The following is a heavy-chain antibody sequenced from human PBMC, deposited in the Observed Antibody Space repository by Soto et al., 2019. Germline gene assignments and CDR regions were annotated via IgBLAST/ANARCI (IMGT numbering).Heavy chain of an antibody. CDR2: ITSGGSSI. D-gene: IGHD3-22*01. V-gene: IGHV3-23*01. J-gene: IGHJ4*02. Sequence: GGSLRLSCVASGSGFTFNSFALSWVRQAPGKGLEWVSSITSGGSSIYYADAVKGRFTISRDTSKNTLYLQMNSLRAEDSAFYYCARDPRYFGRSGPFDYWGRGALVTVSS. CDR1: GSGFTFNSFA. CDR3: ARDPRYFGRSGPFDY.